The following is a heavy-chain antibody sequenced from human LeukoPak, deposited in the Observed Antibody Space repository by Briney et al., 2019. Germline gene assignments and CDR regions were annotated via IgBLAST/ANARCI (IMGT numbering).Heavy chain of an antibody. D-gene: IGHD6-19*01. CDR2: IYYSGST. CDR3: ARGRIAVAGTSAGWFDP. J-gene: IGHJ5*02. CDR1: GGSLSSSSYY. V-gene: IGHV4-39*07. Sequence: SETLSLTCTVSGGSLSSSSYYWGWIRQPPGRGLEWIGSIYYSGSTYYNPSLKSRVTISVDTSKNQFSLKLSSVTAADTAVYYCARGRIAVAGTSAGWFDPWGQGTLVTVSS.